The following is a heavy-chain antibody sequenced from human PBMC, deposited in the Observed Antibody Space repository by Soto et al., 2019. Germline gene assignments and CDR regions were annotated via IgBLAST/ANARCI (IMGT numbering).Heavy chain of an antibody. J-gene: IGHJ4*02. D-gene: IGHD2-2*01. CDR1: GGSISSYY. Sequence: TSETLSLTCTVSGGSISSYYWSWIRQPPGRGLEWIGYIYYSGSTNYNPSLKSRVTISVDTSKNQFSLKLNSVTAADTAAYYCAKFYCSATSCSAFDSWGLGTLVTVSS. CDR2: IYYSGST. V-gene: IGHV4-59*01. CDR3: AKFYCSATSCSAFDS.